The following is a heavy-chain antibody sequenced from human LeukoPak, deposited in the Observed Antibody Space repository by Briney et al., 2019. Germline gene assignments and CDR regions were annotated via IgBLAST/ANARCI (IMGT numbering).Heavy chain of an antibody. D-gene: IGHD1-1*01. CDR2: IYSGGTT. CDR3: ARGYNTSWYLFDP. V-gene: IGHV3-53*01. CDR1: GFTVSSKY. Sequence: GGSLRLSCAASGFTVSSKYMNWVRQAPGQGLEWVAAIYSGGTTYYADSVKGRFTISRDNSKNMVYLEMDSLRVEDTAVYYCARGYNTSWYLFDPWGQGTLVTVSS. J-gene: IGHJ5*02.